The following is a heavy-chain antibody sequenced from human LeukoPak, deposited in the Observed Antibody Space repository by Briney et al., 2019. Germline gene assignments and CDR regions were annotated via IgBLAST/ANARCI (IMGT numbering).Heavy chain of an antibody. D-gene: IGHD6-13*01. J-gene: IGHJ4*02. CDR3: ARDSYSSSWYGRRGVDY. Sequence: ASVKVSCKVSGYTLTELSMHWVRQAPGKGLEWMGGFDPEDGGTIYAQKFQGRVTITRDTSASTAYMELSSLRSEDTAVYYCARDSYSSSWYGRRGVDYWGQGTLVTVSS. V-gene: IGHV1-24*01. CDR1: GYTLTELS. CDR2: FDPEDGGT.